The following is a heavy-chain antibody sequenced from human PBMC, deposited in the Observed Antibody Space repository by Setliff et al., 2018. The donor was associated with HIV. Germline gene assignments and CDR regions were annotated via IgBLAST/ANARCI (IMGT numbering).Heavy chain of an antibody. V-gene: IGHV4-38-2*02. D-gene: IGHD6-19*01. CDR2: IYYSGST. CDR1: GYSISSGYY. CDR3: ARESDRQWLVPGAFDL. Sequence: SETLSLTCAVSGYSISSGYYWGWIRQPPGKGLEWIGSIYYSGSTYYNPSLKSRVTISEDTSKNQFSLKLSSVTAADTAVYYCARESDRQWLVPGAFDLWGQGTMVTVSS. J-gene: IGHJ3*01.